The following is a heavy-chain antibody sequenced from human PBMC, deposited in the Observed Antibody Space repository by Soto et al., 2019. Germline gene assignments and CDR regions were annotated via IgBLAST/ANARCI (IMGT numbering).Heavy chain of an antibody. CDR1: GYSFTSYW. J-gene: IGHJ6*02. CDR3: ARRYCSGGSCSYCGMDV. Sequence: GGSLKISSKGSGYSFTSYWIGWVRQMPGKELEWMGIIYPGDSDTRYSPSFQGQVTISADKSISTAYLQWSSLNAQDTAMYYCARRYCSGGSCSYCGMDVWCQGTTVTVSS. V-gene: IGHV5-51*01. D-gene: IGHD2-15*01. CDR2: IYPGDSDT.